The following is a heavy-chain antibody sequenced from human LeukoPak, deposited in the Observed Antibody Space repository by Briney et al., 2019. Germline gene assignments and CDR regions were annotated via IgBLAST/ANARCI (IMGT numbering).Heavy chain of an antibody. CDR1: GYTFTSYD. Sequence: ASVKVSCKASGYTFTSYDINWVRQATGQGLEWMGWMNPNSGNTGYAQKFQGRVTMTRNTSISTAYMERSSLRSEDTAVYYCARGRAYCGGDCYLFDYWGQGTLVTVSS. CDR2: MNPNSGNT. J-gene: IGHJ4*02. V-gene: IGHV1-8*01. D-gene: IGHD2-21*02. CDR3: ARGRAYCGGDCYLFDY.